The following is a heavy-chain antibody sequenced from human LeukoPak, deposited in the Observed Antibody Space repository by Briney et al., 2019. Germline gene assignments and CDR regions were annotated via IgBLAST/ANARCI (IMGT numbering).Heavy chain of an antibody. CDR2: IYSGTT. Sequence: TGGSLRLSCTVSGCTVSSNSMSWVRQAPGKGLEWVSFIYSGTTHYSDSVKGRFTISRDNSKNTLYLQMNSLRAEDTAVYYCARRAGAYSHPYDYWGQGTLVTVSS. CDR1: GCTVSSNS. V-gene: IGHV3-53*01. D-gene: IGHD4/OR15-4a*01. J-gene: IGHJ4*02. CDR3: ARRAGAYSHPYDY.